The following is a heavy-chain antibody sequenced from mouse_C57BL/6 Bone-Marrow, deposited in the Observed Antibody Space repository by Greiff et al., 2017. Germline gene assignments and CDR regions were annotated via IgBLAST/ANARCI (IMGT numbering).Heavy chain of an antibody. V-gene: IGHV1-26*01. CDR1: GYTFTDYY. Sequence: VQLQQSGPELVKPGASVKISCKASGYTFTDYYMNWVKQSHGKSLEWIGDINPNNGGTSYNQKFKGKATLTVDKSSSTAYMELRSLASEDSAVYYCARSMVSRYYYAMDYWGQGTSVTVSS. CDR3: ARSMVSRYYYAMDY. CDR2: INPNNGGT. J-gene: IGHJ4*01. D-gene: IGHD2-2*01.